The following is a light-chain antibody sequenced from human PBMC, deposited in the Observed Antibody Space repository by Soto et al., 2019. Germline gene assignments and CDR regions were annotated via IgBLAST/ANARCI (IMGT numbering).Light chain of an antibody. J-gene: IGLJ3*02. CDR3: SSHTSSTTWV. V-gene: IGLV2-14*01. CDR2: EVS. Sequence: QSALTQPRSVSGSPGQSVTISCTGTGNDVGAYNYVSWYQQHPGKAPKVMIYEVSNRPSGVSNRFSGSKSGNTASLTISGLQAEDEADYYCSSHTSSTTWVFGGGTKLTVL. CDR1: GNDVGAYNY.